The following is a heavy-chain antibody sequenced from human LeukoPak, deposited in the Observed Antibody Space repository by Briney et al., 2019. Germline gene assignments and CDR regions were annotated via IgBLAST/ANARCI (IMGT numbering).Heavy chain of an antibody. CDR1: GFAFGEHG. D-gene: IGHD2-2*01. CDR2: INWSGGST. J-gene: IGHJ4*02. V-gene: IGHV3-20*04. CDR3: ARAPITSPFYFDS. Sequence: RTGGSLRLSCTASGFAFGEHGMSWVRQVPGKGLEWVSGINWSGGSTGYTDPVRGRFTISRDNAKNSLYLQMDSLSAEDTALYYCARAPITSPFYFDSWSQGTLVTVSS.